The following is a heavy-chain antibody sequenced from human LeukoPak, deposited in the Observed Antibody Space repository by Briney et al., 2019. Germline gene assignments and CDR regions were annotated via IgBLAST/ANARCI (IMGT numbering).Heavy chain of an antibody. CDR3: ARVGRKYCYGGACFNPLDY. V-gene: IGHV4-4*07. Sequence: SETLSLTCSVSGDSISSLYWSWVRQPAGEGLEWIGRIYSSGSTNYNPSLKSRVIMPVDTPKNQFSLKLSSVTAADTAVYYCARVGRKYCYGGACFNPLDYWGQGILVTVSS. D-gene: IGHD2-21*02. J-gene: IGHJ4*02. CDR1: GDSISSLY. CDR2: IYSSGST.